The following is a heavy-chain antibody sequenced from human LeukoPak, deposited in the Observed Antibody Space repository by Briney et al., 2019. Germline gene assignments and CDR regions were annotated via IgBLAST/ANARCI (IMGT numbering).Heavy chain of an antibody. CDR3: AKGAGRKNDYCDY. J-gene: IGHJ4*02. CDR1: GFTFSSYA. V-gene: IGHV3-23*01. CDR2: ISGSGGST. D-gene: IGHD1-26*01. Sequence: ETGGSLRLSCAASGFTFSSYAMSWVRQAPGKGLEWVSSISGSGGSTYYADPVKGRFTISRDNSKNTLYLQMNSLRAEDTAVYDCAKGAGRKNDYCDYWGQGTLVTVST.